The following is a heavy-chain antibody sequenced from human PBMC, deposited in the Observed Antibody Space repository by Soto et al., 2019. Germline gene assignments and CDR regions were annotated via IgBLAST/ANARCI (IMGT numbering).Heavy chain of an antibody. Sequence: GGSLRLSCAASGFTFSSYAMHWVRQAPGKGLEWVAVISYDGSNKYYADSVKGRFTISRDNSKNTLYLQMNSLRAEDTAVYYCARDLLAAAGTFYYGMDVWGQGTTVTVSS. D-gene: IGHD6-13*01. J-gene: IGHJ6*02. V-gene: IGHV3-30-3*01. CDR3: ARDLLAAAGTFYYGMDV. CDR1: GFTFSSYA. CDR2: ISYDGSNK.